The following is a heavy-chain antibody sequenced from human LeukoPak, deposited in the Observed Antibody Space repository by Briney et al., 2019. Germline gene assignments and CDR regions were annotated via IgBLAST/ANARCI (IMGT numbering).Heavy chain of an antibody. CDR2: SYYSGST. D-gene: IGHD6-13*01. CDR1: GGSINSGGYY. J-gene: IGHJ4*02. V-gene: IGHV4-31*03. CDR3: AVSPGGGQQLVYFDY. Sequence: PSETLSLTCTVSGGSINSGGYYWSWIRRHPGKGLERYGYSYYSGSTYYNPSLKSRVTISVDTSKNQFSLKLSSVTAADTAVYYCAVSPGGGQQLVYFDYWGQGTLVPVSS.